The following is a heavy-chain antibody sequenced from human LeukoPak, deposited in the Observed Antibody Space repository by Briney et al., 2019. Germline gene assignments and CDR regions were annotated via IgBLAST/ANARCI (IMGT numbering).Heavy chain of an antibody. CDR2: ISYDGSNK. CDR3: AKDWGMVRGVINLFDY. J-gene: IGHJ4*02. Sequence: GRSLRLSCAASGFTFSSYGMHWVRQAPGKGLEWVAVISYDGSNKYYADSVKGRFTISRDNSKSTLYLQMNSLRAEDTAVYYCAKDWGMVRGVINLFDYWGQGTLVTVSS. CDR1: GFTFSSYG. V-gene: IGHV3-30*18. D-gene: IGHD3-10*01.